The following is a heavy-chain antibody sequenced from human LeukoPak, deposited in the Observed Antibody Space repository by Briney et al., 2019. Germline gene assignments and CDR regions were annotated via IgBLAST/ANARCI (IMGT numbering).Heavy chain of an antibody. CDR3: ARTRGCYYDYSGYYDY. D-gene: IGHD3-22*01. CDR2: IKQDGSEK. J-gene: IGHJ4*02. CDR1: GFTFSSYW. Sequence: GGSLRLSCAASGFTFSSYWMSWVRQAPGKGLEWVANIKQDGSEKYYVDSVKGRFTISRDNAKNSLYLQMNSLRSEDTAVYYCARTRGCYYDYSGYYDYWGQGTLVTVSS. V-gene: IGHV3-7*01.